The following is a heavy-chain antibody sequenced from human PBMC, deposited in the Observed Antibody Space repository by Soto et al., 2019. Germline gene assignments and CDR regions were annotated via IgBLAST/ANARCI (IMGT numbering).Heavy chain of an antibody. CDR3: AREGPAPYYYYGMDV. Sequence: QVQLVQSGGEVKKPGASVKVSCKTSGYSFTTYVISWVRQPPGQGLEWMGWISAYNGNTNYAQKLQGRVTMTTDTSTSTADMELRSLRSDATAVYYWAREGPAPYYYYGMDVWGQGSTVTVSS. J-gene: IGHJ6*02. V-gene: IGHV1-18*01. CDR2: ISAYNGNT. CDR1: GYSFTTYV.